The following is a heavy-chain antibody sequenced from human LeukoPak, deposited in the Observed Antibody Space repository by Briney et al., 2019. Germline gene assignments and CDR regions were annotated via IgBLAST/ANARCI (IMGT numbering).Heavy chain of an antibody. V-gene: IGHV4-34*01. CDR3: ARGRNIYSYGPNDAFDI. D-gene: IGHD5-18*01. CDR2: INHSGST. Sequence: SETLPLTCAVYGGSFSGYYWSWIRQPPGKGLEWIGEINHSGSTNYNPSLKSRVTISVDTSKNQFSLKLSSVTAADTAVYYCARGRNIYSYGPNDAFDIWGQGTMVTVSS. CDR1: GGSFSGYY. J-gene: IGHJ3*02.